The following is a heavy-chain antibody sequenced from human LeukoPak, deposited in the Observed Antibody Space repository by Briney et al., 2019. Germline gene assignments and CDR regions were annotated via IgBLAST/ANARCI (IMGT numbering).Heavy chain of an antibody. V-gene: IGHV1-8*01. Sequence: ASVKVSCKASGYTFTSYDINWVRQATGQGLEWMGWMNPNSGNTGFAQKFQGRVTMTRNTSISTAYMELSRLRSEDTAVYYCARPQGPSYYDSSGPLDYWGQGTLVTVSS. CDR3: ARPQGPSYYDSSGPLDY. CDR2: MNPNSGNT. CDR1: GYTFTSYD. D-gene: IGHD3-22*01. J-gene: IGHJ4*02.